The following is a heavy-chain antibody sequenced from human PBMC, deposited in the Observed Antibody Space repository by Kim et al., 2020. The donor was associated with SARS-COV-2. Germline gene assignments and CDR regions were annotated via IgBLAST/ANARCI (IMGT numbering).Heavy chain of an antibody. V-gene: IGHV3-66*01. Sequence: YSGGSTYYADSVKGRFTISRDNSKNTLYLQMNSLRAEDTAVYYCARDTYSWGQGTLVTVSS. CDR2: YSGGST. CDR3: ARDTYS. D-gene: IGHD2-15*01. J-gene: IGHJ4*02.